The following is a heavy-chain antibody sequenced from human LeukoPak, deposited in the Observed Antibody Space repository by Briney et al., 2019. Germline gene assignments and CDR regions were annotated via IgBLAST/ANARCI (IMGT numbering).Heavy chain of an antibody. CDR2: IKSKTDGGTT. Sequence: GGSLRLSCAASGFTVSSTYMTWVRQAPGKGLEWVGRIKSKTDGGTTDYAAPVKGRFTISRDDSKNTLYLQMNSLKTEDTAVYYCTTFHLGSGYSDYWGQGTLVTVSS. CDR3: TTFHLGSGYSDY. V-gene: IGHV3-15*01. J-gene: IGHJ4*02. D-gene: IGHD3-22*01. CDR1: GFTVSSTY.